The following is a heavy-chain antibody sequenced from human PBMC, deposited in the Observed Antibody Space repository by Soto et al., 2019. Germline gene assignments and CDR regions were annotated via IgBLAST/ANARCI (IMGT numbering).Heavy chain of an antibody. D-gene: IGHD2-15*01. CDR1: GFTLSSYA. CDR2: ISGSGGST. Sequence: GGSLRLSCAASGFTLSSYAMTWVRQAPGKGLEWVSAISGSGGSTYYADSVKGRFTISSDNSKNTLYLQLNSRSAEDTAVYYCAKDRIVADLDAFDIWGQGTMVTVSS. CDR3: AKDRIVADLDAFDI. V-gene: IGHV3-23*01. J-gene: IGHJ3*02.